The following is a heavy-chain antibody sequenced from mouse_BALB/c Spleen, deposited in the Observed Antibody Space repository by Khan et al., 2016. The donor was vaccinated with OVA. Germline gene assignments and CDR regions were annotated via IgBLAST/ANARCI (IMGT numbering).Heavy chain of an antibody. CDR1: GYTFTNYG. CDR2: INTYTGEP. V-gene: IGHV9-1*02. Sequence: QIQLVQSGPELKKPGETVKISCKASGYTFTNYGMNWVKQAPGKGLKWMGWINTYTGEPTYTDDSKGRFAFSLETSASTAYLQINNLKNEDMATYFCARGASYWYFDVWGAGTTVTVSS. J-gene: IGHJ1*01. CDR3: ARGASYWYFDV.